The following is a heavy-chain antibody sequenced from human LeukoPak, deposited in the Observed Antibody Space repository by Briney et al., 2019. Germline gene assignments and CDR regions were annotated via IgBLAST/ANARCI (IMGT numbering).Heavy chain of an antibody. V-gene: IGHV1-46*01. CDR3: ARVVPAAIPAFDI. CDR1: GYTFTSYY. CDR2: INPSGGST. J-gene: IGHJ3*02. Sequence: ASVKVSCKASGYTFTSYYMHWVRQAPGQGLEWMGVINPSGGSTSYAQKFQGRVTMTRDTSTSTVYMELSSLRSEDTAVYYCARVVPAAIPAFDIWGQGTMVTVSS. D-gene: IGHD2-2*02.